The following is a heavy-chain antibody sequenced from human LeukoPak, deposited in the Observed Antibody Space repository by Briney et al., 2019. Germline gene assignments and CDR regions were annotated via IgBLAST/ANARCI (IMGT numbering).Heavy chain of an antibody. CDR3: VRDLISPSYGSGSYYLYYYYYGMDV. D-gene: IGHD3-10*01. Sequence: ASVKLSCKASGGTFSSYAISWVRQAPGPGLEWMGRIIPIFGTANYENTFQGRVTITSDDSTSTAYMQMSSLRSEDMAVYYCVRDLISPSYGSGSYYLYYYYYGMDVWAKETGV. CDR1: GGTFSSYA. V-gene: IGHV1-69*15. CDR2: IIPIFGTA. J-gene: IGHJ6*04.